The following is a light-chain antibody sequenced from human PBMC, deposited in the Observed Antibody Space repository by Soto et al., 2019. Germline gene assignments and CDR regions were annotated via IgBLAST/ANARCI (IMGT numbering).Light chain of an antibody. CDR1: PGVRSY. CDR2: DAS. CDR3: QQRSNWPCT. Sequence: EIVLTQSPVTLSLSPGERATLSCRASPGVRSYLAWYQQKAGQAPRLRIYDASNRATGIPARFSGSGSGTDFTLTISSLEPEDFAVYDCQQRSNWPCTFRQGTRVEIK. V-gene: IGKV3-11*01. J-gene: IGKJ1*01.